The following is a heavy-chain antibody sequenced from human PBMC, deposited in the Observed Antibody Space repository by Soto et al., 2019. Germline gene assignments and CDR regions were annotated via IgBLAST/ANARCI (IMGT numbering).Heavy chain of an antibody. CDR2: INHSGST. J-gene: IGHJ4*02. CDR1: GGSFSGYY. CDR3: ARGPGSYSSGWYMDY. Sequence: KTSETLSLTCAVYGGSFSGYYWSWIRQPPGKGLEWIGEINHSGSTNYNPSLKSRVTISVDTSKNQFSLKLSSVTAADTAVYYCARGPGSYSSGWYMDYWGQGTLVTVSS. V-gene: IGHV4-34*01. D-gene: IGHD6-19*01.